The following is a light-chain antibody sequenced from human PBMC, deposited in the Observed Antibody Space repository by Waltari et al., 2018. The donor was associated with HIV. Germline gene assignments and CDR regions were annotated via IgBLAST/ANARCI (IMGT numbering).Light chain of an antibody. Sequence: QSALTQPASVSGFPGQSITLPCTGSSSYVGSYNYVSWYQQHPGKAPKLLIYDVRKRPSGVSNRFSGSKSGNTASLTISGLQAEDEADYYCCSYAGSNTYLFGTGTEVTVL. CDR1: SSYVGSYNY. J-gene: IGLJ1*01. CDR3: CSYAGSNTYL. CDR2: DVR. V-gene: IGLV2-23*02.